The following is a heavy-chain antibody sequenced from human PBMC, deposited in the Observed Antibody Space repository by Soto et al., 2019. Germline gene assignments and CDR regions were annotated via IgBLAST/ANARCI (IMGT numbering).Heavy chain of an antibody. D-gene: IGHD1-1*01. V-gene: IGHV4-39*07. J-gene: IGHJ6*02. CDR1: GGSISSSSYY. CDR3: ARGGAGIRVYYYYGMDV. Sequence: SETLSLTCTVSGGSISSSSYYWGWIRQPPGKGLEWIGEINHSGSTNYNPSLKSRVTISVDTSKNQFSLKLSSVTAADTAVYYCARGGAGIRVYYYYGMDVWGQGTTVTVSS. CDR2: INHSGST.